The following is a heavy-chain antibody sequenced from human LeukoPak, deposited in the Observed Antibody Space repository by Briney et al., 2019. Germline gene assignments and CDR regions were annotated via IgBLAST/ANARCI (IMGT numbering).Heavy chain of an antibody. CDR2: INPDSGDT. D-gene: IGHD3-10*01. V-gene: IGHV1-2*02. CDR3: VISKGDFDI. J-gene: IGHJ3*02. CDR1: GYTFTQYY. Sequence: ASVKVSCKASGYTFTQYYMNWLRQAPGQGPEWMAWINPDSGDTNYAQKFQGRVTMTRDTSIGTAYMELRRLTSDDTAMYYCVISKGDFDIWGQGTIVTVCS.